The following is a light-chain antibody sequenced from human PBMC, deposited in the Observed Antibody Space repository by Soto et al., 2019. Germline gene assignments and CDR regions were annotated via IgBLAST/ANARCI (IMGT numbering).Light chain of an antibody. CDR3: SSYAGSDNFEV. CDR1: RSDVGDYNY. Sequence: QSALTQPPSASGSPGQSVTISCTGTRSDVGDYNYVSWYQQHPGKAPKLLIYEVTKRPSGVPDRFSGSKSANTASLTVSGLQAADEADYYCSSYAGSDNFEVFGGGTKLTVL. CDR2: EVT. V-gene: IGLV2-8*01. J-gene: IGLJ2*01.